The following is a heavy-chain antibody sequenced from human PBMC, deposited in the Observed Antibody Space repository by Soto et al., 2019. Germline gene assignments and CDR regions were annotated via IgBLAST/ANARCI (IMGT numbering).Heavy chain of an antibody. CDR2: IIPISGTA. D-gene: IGHD6-19*01. CDR3: AKTEGIGVGATSFGVDV. J-gene: IGHJ6*02. Sequence: VKVSCKASGDTFSRYAISWVRQAPGQGLEWMGGIIPISGTANNAQKFQGRVTITADESTSTAYMELSSLRSEDTAVYYCAKTEGIGVGATSFGVDVWGQGTTVTVSS. CDR1: GDTFSRYA. V-gene: IGHV1-69*01.